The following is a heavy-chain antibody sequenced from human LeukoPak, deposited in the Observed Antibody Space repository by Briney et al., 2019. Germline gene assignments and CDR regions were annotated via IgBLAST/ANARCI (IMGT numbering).Heavy chain of an antibody. D-gene: IGHD4-23*01. CDR3: AKDSDYGGNNFDY. Sequence: GGSLRLSCAASGFTFDDYAMHWVRQAPGKGLEWVSGISWNSGSIGYADSVKGRFTISRDNAKNSLYLQMNSLRAEDTALYYCAKDSDYGGNNFDYWGQRTLVTVSS. J-gene: IGHJ4*02. CDR1: GFTFDDYA. V-gene: IGHV3-9*01. CDR2: ISWNSGSI.